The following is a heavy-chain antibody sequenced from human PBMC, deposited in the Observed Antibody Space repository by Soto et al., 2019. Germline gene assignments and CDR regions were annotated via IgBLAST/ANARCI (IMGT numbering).Heavy chain of an antibody. CDR1: GFTFSSYG. CDR2: IWYDGSNK. CDR3: ARDSSGWSHFDY. D-gene: IGHD6-19*01. V-gene: IGHV3-33*01. Sequence: QVQLVESGGGVVQPGRSLRLSCAASGFTFSSYGMHWVRQAPGKGLEWVAVIWYDGSNKYYADSVKGRFTISRDNSKNTLYLQMNSLRAEDTAVYYCARDSSGWSHFDYWGQGTLVTVSS. J-gene: IGHJ4*02.